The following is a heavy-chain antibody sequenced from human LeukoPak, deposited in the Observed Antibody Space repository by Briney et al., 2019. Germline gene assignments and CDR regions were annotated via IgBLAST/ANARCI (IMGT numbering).Heavy chain of an antibody. CDR2: ISSNGGST. CDR1: GFTLSSYA. J-gene: IGHJ5*02. D-gene: IGHD3-9*01. Sequence: PGGSLRLSCAASGFTLSSYAMHWVRQAPGKGLEYVSAISSNGGSTYYANSVKGRFTISRDNSKNTLYLQMGSLRAEDMAVYYCARGGSRDILTGFPTWGQGTLVTVSS. CDR3: ARGGSRDILTGFPT. V-gene: IGHV3-64*01.